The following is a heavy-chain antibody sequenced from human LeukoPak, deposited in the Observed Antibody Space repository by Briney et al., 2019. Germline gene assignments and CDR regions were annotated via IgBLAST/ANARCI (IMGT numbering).Heavy chain of an antibody. J-gene: IGHJ4*02. V-gene: IGHV4-61*02. Sequence: SETLSLTCTVSGGSISSGDYYWNWIRQPAGKGLEWIGRIYTSGSTNYNPSLKSRVTISVDTSKNQFSLKLTSVTAADTAVYYCARGAAGTPNYYFDYWGQGTLVTVSS. D-gene: IGHD6-13*01. CDR3: ARGAAGTPNYYFDY. CDR1: GGSISSGDYY. CDR2: IYTSGST.